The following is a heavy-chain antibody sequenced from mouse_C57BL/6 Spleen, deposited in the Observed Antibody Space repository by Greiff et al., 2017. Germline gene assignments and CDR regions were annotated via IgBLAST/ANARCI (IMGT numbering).Heavy chain of an antibody. CDR2: INPNNGGT. V-gene: IGHV1-18*01. CDR1: GYTFTDYN. Sequence: ESGPELVKPGASVKIPCKASGYTFTDYNMDWVKQSHGKSLEWIGDINPNNGGTIYNQKFKGKATLTVDKSSSTAYMELRSLTSEDTAVYYCARSDTTVVARGYFDYWGQGTTLTVSS. D-gene: IGHD1-1*01. CDR3: ARSDTTVVARGYFDY. J-gene: IGHJ2*01.